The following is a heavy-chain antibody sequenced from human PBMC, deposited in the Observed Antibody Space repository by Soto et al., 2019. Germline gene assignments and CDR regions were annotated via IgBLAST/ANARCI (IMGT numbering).Heavy chain of an antibody. D-gene: IGHD2-15*01. J-gene: IGHJ6*03. CDR3: ARSLGYCSGGSCYNHYYYYMDV. Sequence: SETLSLTCTVSGDTISSSTQYWGWVRQPPGKGLEWIGSIYSSGATHYHPSLKSRLTISIDTSKNQFSLQLSSVTAADTAVYYCARSLGYCSGGSCYNHYYYYMDVWGKGTTVTVSS. V-gene: IGHV4-39*01. CDR1: GDTISSSTQY. CDR2: IYSSGAT.